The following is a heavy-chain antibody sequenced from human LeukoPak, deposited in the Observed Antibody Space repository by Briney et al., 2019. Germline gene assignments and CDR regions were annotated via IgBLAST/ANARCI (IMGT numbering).Heavy chain of an antibody. J-gene: IGHJ4*02. CDR2: INPNSGGT. CDR1: GYTFTRYY. V-gene: IGHV1-2*02. Sequence: ASVKGSCKASGYTFTRYYMHWVRQAPGQGLEWMGWINPNSGGTNYAQKFQGRVTMTRDTSISTAYMELSRLKSDDTAVYYCARDLYSSSWFVLDYWGQGTLVTVSS. CDR3: ARDLYSSSWFVLDY. D-gene: IGHD6-13*01.